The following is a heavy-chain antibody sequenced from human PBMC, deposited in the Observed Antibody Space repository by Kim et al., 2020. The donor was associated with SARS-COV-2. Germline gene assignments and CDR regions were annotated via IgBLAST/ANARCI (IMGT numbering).Heavy chain of an antibody. CDR3: ARPHGAMDADRREDAFDI. J-gene: IGHJ3*02. Sequence: GGSLRLSCAASGFTFSDYYMSWIRQAPGKGLEWVSYVSSSANIIYYADSVKGRFTISRDNTKNSLFLQMNSLRAEDTAVYYCARPHGAMDADRREDAFDIWGQGTMVAVSS. D-gene: IGHD5-18*01. V-gene: IGHV3-11*04. CDR2: VSSSANII. CDR1: GFTFSDYY.